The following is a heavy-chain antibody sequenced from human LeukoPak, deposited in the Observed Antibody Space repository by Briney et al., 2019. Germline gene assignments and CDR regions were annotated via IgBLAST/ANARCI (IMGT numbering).Heavy chain of an antibody. CDR2: INHSGDS. D-gene: IGHD5-12*01. V-gene: IGHV4-34*01. J-gene: IGHJ4*02. CDR1: GGSFSGYY. Sequence: SETLSLTCAVYGGSFSGYYWSWIRQPPGKGLEWIGEINHSGDSTYNPSLKSRLTMSVDTSKKQFSLTVTSMTAADTAVYYCARKSGYARDYWGQGNLVTVSS. CDR3: ARKSGYARDY.